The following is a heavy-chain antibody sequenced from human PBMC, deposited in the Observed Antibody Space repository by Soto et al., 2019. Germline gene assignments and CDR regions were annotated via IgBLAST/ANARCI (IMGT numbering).Heavy chain of an antibody. J-gene: IGHJ4*02. CDR1: GFSLTTSGVG. Sequence: QITLNESGPTVVRPTETLTLTCRFSGFSLTTSGVGVGWIRQSPGKAPEWLALIHWDDDKRYSASLKSRLTIHTATSKNQVVLTVSDLAPTDTATYYCAHRVLRTVFGVVTTTAIYFDFWGQGTPVAVSS. CDR3: AHRVLRTVFGVVTTTAIYFDF. CDR2: IHWDDDK. D-gene: IGHD3-3*01. V-gene: IGHV2-5*02.